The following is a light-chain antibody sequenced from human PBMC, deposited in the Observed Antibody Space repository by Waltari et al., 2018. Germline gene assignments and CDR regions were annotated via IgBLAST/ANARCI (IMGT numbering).Light chain of an antibody. CDR1: QSVGRN. J-gene: IGKJ4*01. V-gene: IGKV3-15*01. CDR3: QQYDYWPPLT. Sequence: EIVVTQSPATLSVSPGERATLSCRASQSVGRNLAWYQQKPGQSPRLLIYSASARATGVPARFSGSGSGTDFTLTISSLHSEDFAVYYCQQYDYWPPLTFGGGTKVEIK. CDR2: SAS.